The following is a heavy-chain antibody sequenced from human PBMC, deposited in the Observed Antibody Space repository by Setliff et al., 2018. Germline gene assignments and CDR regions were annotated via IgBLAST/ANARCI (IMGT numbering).Heavy chain of an antibody. CDR2: IIPMFGTT. Sequence: SVNVSCKASVGTFSSYAIDWVRQAPGQGLGWMGGIIPMFGTTNYAQRFRGRVTITADESTTTAYLELSSLRSEDTAVYYCARVRDCSGGICHRGFHHYMDVWGKGTTVTVSS. J-gene: IGHJ6*03. CDR3: ARVRDCSGGICHRGFHHYMDV. D-gene: IGHD2-15*01. CDR1: VGTFSSYA. V-gene: IGHV1-69*13.